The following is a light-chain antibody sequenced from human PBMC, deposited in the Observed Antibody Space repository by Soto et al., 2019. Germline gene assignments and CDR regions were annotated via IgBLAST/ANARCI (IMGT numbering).Light chain of an antibody. CDR2: EVS. CDR3: SSYSTSSTLEV. J-gene: IGLJ1*01. V-gene: IGLV2-14*01. Sequence: QSALTQPASVSGSPGQSITISCTGTSSDVGGYNYVSWYQQHPGKAPKLMIHEVSNRPSGVSNRFSGSKSGNTASLTISGLQAEDEADYYCSSYSTSSTLEVFGTGTKLTGL. CDR1: SSDVGGYNY.